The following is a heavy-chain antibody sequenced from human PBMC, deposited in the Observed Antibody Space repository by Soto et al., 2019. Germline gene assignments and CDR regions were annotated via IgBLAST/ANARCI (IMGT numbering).Heavy chain of an antibody. D-gene: IGHD2-8*01. CDR3: ARRGAYANYNWFDP. J-gene: IGHJ5*02. V-gene: IGHV4-39*01. CDR1: GGSISSSSYY. CDR2: IYYSGST. Sequence: SETLSLTCTVSGGSISSSSYYWGWIRQPPGKGLECIGSIYYSGSTYYNPSLKSRVTISVDTSKNQFSLKLSSVTAADTAVYYCARRGAYANYNWFDPWGQGTLVTVSS.